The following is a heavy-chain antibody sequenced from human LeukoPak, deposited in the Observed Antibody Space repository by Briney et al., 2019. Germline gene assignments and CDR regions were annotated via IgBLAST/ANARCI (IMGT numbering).Heavy chain of an antibody. D-gene: IGHD1-26*01. V-gene: IGHV3-49*03. CDR2: IRSKAYGGTT. CDR3: TRERSGSYPPTFDY. CDR1: GFTFGDYA. J-gene: IGHJ4*02. Sequence: PGGSLRLSCTASGFTFGDYAMSWFRQAPGKGLEWVGFIRSKAYGGTTEYAASVKGRFTISRDDSKSIAYLQMNSLKTEDTAVYYCTRERSGSYPPTFDYWGQGTLVTVSS.